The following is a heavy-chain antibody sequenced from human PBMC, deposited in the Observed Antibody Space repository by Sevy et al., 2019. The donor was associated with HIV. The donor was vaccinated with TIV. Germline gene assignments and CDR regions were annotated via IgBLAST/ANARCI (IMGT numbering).Heavy chain of an antibody. V-gene: IGHV4-38-2*01. D-gene: IGHD6-19*01. CDR1: GYSISSGYY. CDR2: IYHSGST. CDR3: AVGGSGWYYFDY. Sequence: SETLSLTCAVSGYSISSGYYWGWIRQPPGKGLEWIGSIYHSGSTYYNPSLKSRVTTSVDTSKNQFSLKLSSVTAADTAVYYCAVGGSGWYYFDYWGQGTLVTVSS. J-gene: IGHJ4*02.